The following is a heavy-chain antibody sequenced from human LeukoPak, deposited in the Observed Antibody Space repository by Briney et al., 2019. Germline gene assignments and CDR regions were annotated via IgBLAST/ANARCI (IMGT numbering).Heavy chain of an antibody. CDR2: ISGSGITT. Sequence: QPGGSLRLPCAASGFTFSSYAMSWVRQAPGKGLEWVSVISGSGITTYFAESVKGRFTISRDNSKNTLYLQMNSLRADDTAVYYCAKDYSGYYDILTGIDYWGQGTLVTVSS. CDR3: AKDYSGYYDILTGIDY. J-gene: IGHJ4*02. CDR1: GFTFSSYA. V-gene: IGHV3-23*01. D-gene: IGHD3-9*01.